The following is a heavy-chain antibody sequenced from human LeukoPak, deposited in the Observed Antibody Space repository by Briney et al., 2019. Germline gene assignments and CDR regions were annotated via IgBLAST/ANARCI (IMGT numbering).Heavy chain of an antibody. Sequence: GGSLRLSCAASVFTLSSNYMSWVRQAPGKGPEWVSLIYICGSTYYTDSVKGRFTISRDYSKNTLYLQMNSLSAEDTAVYYCASSLLYYDILTGYYPFFPWGQGTLVTVSS. V-gene: IGHV3-66*01. J-gene: IGHJ5*02. CDR3: ASSLLYYDILTGYYPFFP. CDR1: VFTLSSNY. CDR2: IYICGST. D-gene: IGHD3-9*01.